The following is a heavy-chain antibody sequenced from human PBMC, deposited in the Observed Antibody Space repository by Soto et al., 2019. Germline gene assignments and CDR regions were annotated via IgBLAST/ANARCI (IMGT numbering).Heavy chain of an antibody. J-gene: IGHJ5*02. Sequence: ASVKVSWKVSGYTLTELSMHWVRQAPGKGLEWMGGFDPEDGETIYAQRFQGRVTMTEDTSTDTAYMELSSLRSEDTAVYYCATGEYSSSSTGSWFDPWGRGTLVTVSS. V-gene: IGHV1-24*01. D-gene: IGHD6-6*01. CDR2: FDPEDGET. CDR3: ATGEYSSSSTGSWFDP. CDR1: GYTLTELS.